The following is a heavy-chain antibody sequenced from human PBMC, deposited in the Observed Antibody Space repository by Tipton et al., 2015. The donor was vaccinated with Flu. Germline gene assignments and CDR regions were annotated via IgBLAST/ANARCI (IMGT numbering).Heavy chain of an antibody. CDR1: GFTFGDYD. J-gene: IGHJ4*02. CDR2: VTWNSKNI. Sequence: SLRLSCAASGFTFGDYDMHWVRQVPGKGLEWVSGVTWNSKNIGYADSVKGRFTISRDNAKNSLYLEMNSLRAEDTALYYCAKGSYIWGTYPYIGDYSFDYWGQAPLVAVSS. D-gene: IGHD3-16*01. V-gene: IGHV3-9*01. CDR3: AKGSYIWGTYPYIGDYSFDY.